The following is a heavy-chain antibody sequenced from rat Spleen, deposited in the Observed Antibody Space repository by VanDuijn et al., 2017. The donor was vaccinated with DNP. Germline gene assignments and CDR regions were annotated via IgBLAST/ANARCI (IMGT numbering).Heavy chain of an antibody. CDR3: ARQDPFDY. CDR2: IVYDGSRT. V-gene: IGHV5-29*01. Sequence: EVQLVESGGGLVQPGRSLKLSCAASGFTFSNYGMHWIRQAPTKGLDWVANIVYDGSRTYYRDSVKGRFTISRDNAKSTLYLQMDSLRSEDTATYYCARQDPFDYWGQGVMVTVSS. CDR1: GFTFSNYG. J-gene: IGHJ2*01.